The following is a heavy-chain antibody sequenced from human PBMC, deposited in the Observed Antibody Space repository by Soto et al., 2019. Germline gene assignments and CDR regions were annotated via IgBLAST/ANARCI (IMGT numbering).Heavy chain of an antibody. D-gene: IGHD6-13*01. V-gene: IGHV3-33*01. CDR2: IWFDGSNK. Sequence: GGSLRLSCAASGFSFDTYVIHWVRQAPGKGLEWVALIWFDGSNKYYADSVRGRFTISRDNSKNMLFLQMNSLTADDTAVYYCARDNNAYSPLASDYYYGVDVWGQGTAVTVSS. CDR1: GFSFDTYV. J-gene: IGHJ6*02. CDR3: ARDNNAYSPLASDYYYGVDV.